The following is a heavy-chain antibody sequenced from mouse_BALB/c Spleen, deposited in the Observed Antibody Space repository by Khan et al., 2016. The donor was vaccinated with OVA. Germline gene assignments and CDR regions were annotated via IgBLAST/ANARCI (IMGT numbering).Heavy chain of an antibody. V-gene: IGHV2-6-5*01. CDR3: AKDPPYYAMDY. Sequence: VQLQQSGPGLVAPSQSLSITCTVSGFSLTDYAVSWIRQPPGKGLEWLGVIWAGGSKYYNLALKSRLSISKDNSKSQVFLKMNSLQTDETAMYYCAKDPPYYAMDYWGQGTSVTVSS. CDR2: IWAGGSK. J-gene: IGHJ4*01. CDR1: GFSLTDYA.